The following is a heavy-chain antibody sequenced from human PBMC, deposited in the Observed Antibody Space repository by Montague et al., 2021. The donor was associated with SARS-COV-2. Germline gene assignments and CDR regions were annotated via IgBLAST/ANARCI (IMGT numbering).Heavy chain of an antibody. Sequence: TLSLTCAVSGGSISNSQWWSWVRQHPGKGLEWIGFIYYSGSTYYNPSLKSRVTISVDTSKNQFSLKLSSVTAADTAVYYCARDPINRITIFGVVTRGWYFDLWGRGTLVTVSS. J-gene: IGHJ2*01. V-gene: IGHV4-31*11. CDR1: GGSISNSQW. CDR2: IYYSGST. CDR3: ARDPINRITIFGVVTRGWYFDL. D-gene: IGHD3-3*01.